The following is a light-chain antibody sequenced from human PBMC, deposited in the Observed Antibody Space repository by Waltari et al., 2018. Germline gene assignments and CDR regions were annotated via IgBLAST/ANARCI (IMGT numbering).Light chain of an antibody. CDR1: SRDVGNYNS. J-gene: IGLJ2*01. Sequence: QSALTQPASVSGSPGQSITISRTGTSRDVGNYNSVSWYQQHPGKAPKRMIYAVSKRPSVVSVRFSGSKSGDMASLTISGLQPEDEAEYFCSSYAGSSKGVFGGGTKVTVL. CDR2: AVS. V-gene: IGLV2-23*02. CDR3: SSYAGSSKGV.